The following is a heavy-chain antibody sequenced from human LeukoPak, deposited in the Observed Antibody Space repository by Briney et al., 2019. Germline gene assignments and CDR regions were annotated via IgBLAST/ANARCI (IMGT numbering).Heavy chain of an antibody. D-gene: IGHD6-13*01. CDR1: GGSISSYY. CDR2: TFYSGST. Sequence: SETLSLTWTVAGGSISSYYWSWIRQPQGQGLEWIGYTFYSGSTNYNPSLKSRVTISVDTSKTQFSLKLSSVTAADTAVYYCARVSSSSRYVAFDYWGQGTLVTVSS. J-gene: IGHJ4*02. V-gene: IGHV4-59*08. CDR3: ARVSSSSRYVAFDY.